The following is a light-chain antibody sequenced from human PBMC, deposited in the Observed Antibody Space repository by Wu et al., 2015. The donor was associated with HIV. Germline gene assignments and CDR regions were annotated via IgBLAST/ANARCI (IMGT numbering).Light chain of an antibody. V-gene: IGKV1-39*01. CDR2: AAS. J-gene: IGKJ2*01. Sequence: DIQMTQSPSSLSASVGDRVTITCRASQSISSYLSWYQQKSGKAPQLLIFAASSLQSGVPSRFIGSGSGTDFTLTITSLEPEDFATYYCQQSYTTPLYTFGQGTKLEIK. CDR3: QQSYTTPLYT. CDR1: QSISSY.